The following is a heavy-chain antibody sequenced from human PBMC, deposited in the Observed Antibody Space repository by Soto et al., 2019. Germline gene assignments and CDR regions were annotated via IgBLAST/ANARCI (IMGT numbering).Heavy chain of an antibody. CDR3: ARESLAVAGTGGGFDI. V-gene: IGHV1-46*01. Sequence: RASVKVSCKASGYTFTTYYMHWVRQAPGQGLEWMGIIYPSGGSTSYAQKFQGRVTMTRDTSTSTVYMELSSLRSEDTAVYYCARESLAVAGTGGGFDIWGHGTMVTVSS. D-gene: IGHD6-19*01. CDR1: GYTFTTYY. CDR2: IYPSGGST. J-gene: IGHJ3*02.